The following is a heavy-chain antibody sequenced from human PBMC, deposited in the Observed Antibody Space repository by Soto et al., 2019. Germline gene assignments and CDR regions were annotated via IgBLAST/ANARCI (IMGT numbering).Heavy chain of an antibody. D-gene: IGHD6-19*01. CDR3: ARHVFNKNRIAVAPYYFDY. J-gene: IGHJ4*02. V-gene: IGHV4-39*01. Sequence: QLQLQESGPGLVKPSETLSLTCTVSGGSISSSSYYWGWIRQPPGKGLEWIGSIYYSGSTYYNPSLKIRAPISVDTSKNQFSLKLSSVTAADTAVYYCARHVFNKNRIAVAPYYFDYWGQGTLVTVSS. CDR2: IYYSGST. CDR1: GGSISSSSYY.